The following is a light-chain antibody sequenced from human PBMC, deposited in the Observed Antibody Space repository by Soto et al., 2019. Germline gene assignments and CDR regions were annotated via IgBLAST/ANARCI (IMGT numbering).Light chain of an antibody. CDR1: QSVSSY. Sequence: EIVLTQSPATLSLSPGARATLSCRASQSVSSYLAWYQQKPGQAPRLLIYDASNRATGIPARFSGSGSGTDFTLTISSLEPEDFAVYYCQQRSNWPPNYTFGQGTKLEIK. CDR3: QQRSNWPPNYT. CDR2: DAS. J-gene: IGKJ2*01. V-gene: IGKV3-11*01.